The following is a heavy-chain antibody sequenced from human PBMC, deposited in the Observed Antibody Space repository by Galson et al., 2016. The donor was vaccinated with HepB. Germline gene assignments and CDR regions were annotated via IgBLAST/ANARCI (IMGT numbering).Heavy chain of an antibody. D-gene: IGHD3-10*01. CDR3: ASRQRGSGFDI. CDR2: INHSGNT. CDR1: GGSFSHYS. V-gene: IGHV4-34*01. Sequence: SETLSLTCAVYGGSFSHYSWNWIRQSPGKGLEWIGEINHSGNTKYNSSLKNRVTIFVDTTKNQFSLNMTSLTAADTAVYYCASRQRGSGFDIWGQGTLVTVSS. J-gene: IGHJ4*02.